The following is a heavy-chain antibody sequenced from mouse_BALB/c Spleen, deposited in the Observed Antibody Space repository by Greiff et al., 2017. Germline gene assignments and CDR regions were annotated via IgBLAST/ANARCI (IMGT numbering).Heavy chain of an antibody. J-gene: IGHJ1*01. Sequence: EVMLVESGGGLVKPGGSLKLSCEASGFTFSDYYMYWVRQTPEKRLEWVATISDGGSYTYYPDSVKGRFTISRDNAKNNVYMQMSRLKSEDTGMYYCERDRYGNYGCVDVWGAGTTVTVSS. D-gene: IGHD2-1*01. V-gene: IGHV5-4*02. CDR2: ISDGGSYT. CDR1: GFTFSDYY. CDR3: ERDRYGNYGCVDV.